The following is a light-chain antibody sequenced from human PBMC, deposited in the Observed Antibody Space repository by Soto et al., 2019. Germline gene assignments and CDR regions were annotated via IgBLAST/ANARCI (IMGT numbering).Light chain of an antibody. J-gene: IGKJ5*01. V-gene: IGKV3-11*01. Sequence: ETVLTQSPATLPLSPGERATLSCRASQNVDIYLAWYQQKPGQAPRLLIYDASNRATGVPPRFSGSGSGTDFTPPISRLEPEDFALYYCQQRRNWPPLTFGQGTRLEIK. CDR2: DAS. CDR3: QQRRNWPPLT. CDR1: QNVDIY.